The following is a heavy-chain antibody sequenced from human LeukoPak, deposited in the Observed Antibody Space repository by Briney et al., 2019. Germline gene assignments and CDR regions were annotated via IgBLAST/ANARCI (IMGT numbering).Heavy chain of an antibody. D-gene: IGHD5-18*01. Sequence: GSLRLSCAASGFTFSSYWMSWVRQAPGKGLEWVANIKQAGSEKYYVDSVKGRFTISRDNAKNSLYLQMNSLRAEDTAVYYCARERYSYGFNYFDYWGQGTLVTVSS. V-gene: IGHV3-7*01. CDR1: GFTFSSYW. CDR3: ARERYSYGFNYFDY. CDR2: IKQAGSEK. J-gene: IGHJ4*02.